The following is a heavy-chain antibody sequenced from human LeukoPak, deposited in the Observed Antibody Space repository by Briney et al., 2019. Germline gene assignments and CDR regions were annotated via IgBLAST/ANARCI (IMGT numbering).Heavy chain of an antibody. V-gene: IGHV4-59*01. CDR3: ARPAERGYSYGLDF. D-gene: IGHD5-18*01. J-gene: IGHJ3*01. CDR2: IYYSGST. CDR1: GDSISSYY. Sequence: ASETLSLTCTVSGDSISSYYWSRIRQPPGKGLEWIGYIYYSGSTNYNPSLKSRVTISLDTSKNQVSLTLSSVTAADTAVYYCARPAERGYSYGLDFWGQGTMVTVSS.